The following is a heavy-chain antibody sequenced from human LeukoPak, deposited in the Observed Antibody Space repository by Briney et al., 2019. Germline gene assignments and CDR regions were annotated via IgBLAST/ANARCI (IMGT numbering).Heavy chain of an antibody. V-gene: IGHV1-18*01. CDR3: ARGLARKGGIAAVWVWSDP. CDR1: GYTFTSYG. D-gene: IGHD6-13*01. CDR2: ISAYNGNT. J-gene: IGHJ5*02. Sequence: ASVKVSCKASGYTFTSYGISWVRQAPGQGLEWMGWISAYNGNTNYAQKVQGRVTMTTDTSTSTAYMELRSLRSDDTAVYYCARGLARKGGIAAVWVWSDPWGQGTLVTVSS.